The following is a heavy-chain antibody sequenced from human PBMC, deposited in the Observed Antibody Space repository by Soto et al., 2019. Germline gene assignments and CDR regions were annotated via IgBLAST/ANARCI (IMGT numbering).Heavy chain of an antibody. J-gene: IGHJ4*02. D-gene: IGHD3-9*01. Sequence: QVQLQESGPGLVKPSQTLSLTCTVSGGSISSDDYCWSWVRQPPGKGLEWIGYIYYSGSTSYNPSLKSRVSISVDTSKNQFSLKLTSVTAADTAVYYCARGGLYDILTAYYPYWGQGTLVTVSS. V-gene: IGHV4-30-4*01. CDR3: ARGGLYDILTAYYPY. CDR2: IYYSGST. CDR1: GGSISSDDYC.